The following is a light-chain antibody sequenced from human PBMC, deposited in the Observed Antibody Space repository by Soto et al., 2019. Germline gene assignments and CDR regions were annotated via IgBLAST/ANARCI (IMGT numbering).Light chain of an antibody. CDR2: DGS. J-gene: IGLJ2*01. CDR3: CSYAGTHVV. CDR1: SSDVGSYNL. Sequence: QSALTQPASVSGSPGQSITISCTGTSSDVGSYNLVSWYQQHPGKVPKLMIYDGSQRPSGVSNRFSASKSGTTASLTISGLQAEDEADYFCCSYAGTHVVFGGGTKVTVL. V-gene: IGLV2-23*01.